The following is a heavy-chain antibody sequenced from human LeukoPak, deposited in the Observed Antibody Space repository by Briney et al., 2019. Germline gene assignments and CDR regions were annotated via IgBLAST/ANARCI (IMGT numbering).Heavy chain of an antibody. CDR2: ISSRSTDI. V-gene: IGHV3-21*01. D-gene: IGHD4-17*01. CDR1: GFTFSSYS. CDR3: ARGPPGGGDYVDVFDI. J-gene: IGHJ3*02. Sequence: GGSLRLSCVASGFTFSSYSMNWVRQAPGKGLEWVSSISSRSTDIYHADSVKGRFPISRDNAKNSLYLQMNSLGEEDAAMYYCARGPPGGGDYVDVFDIWAKGKMVTVFS.